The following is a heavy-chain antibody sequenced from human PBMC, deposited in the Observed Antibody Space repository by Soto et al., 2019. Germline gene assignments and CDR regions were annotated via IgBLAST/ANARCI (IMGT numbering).Heavy chain of an antibody. CDR2: IYYSGST. CDR1: GGSISSGGYY. J-gene: IGHJ4*02. D-gene: IGHD1-26*01. CDR3: ARWYGGRWLQSYFDY. V-gene: IGHV4-31*03. Sequence: PSETLSLTCTVSGGSISSGGYYWSWIRQHPGKGLEWIGYIYYSGSTYYNPSLKSRVTISVDTSKNQFSLKLSSVTAADTAVYYGARWYGGRWLQSYFDYWAQGTIVNVS.